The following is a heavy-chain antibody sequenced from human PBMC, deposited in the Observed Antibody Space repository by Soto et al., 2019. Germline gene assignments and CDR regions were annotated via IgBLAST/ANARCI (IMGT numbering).Heavy chain of an antibody. CDR2: IHNSGRT. V-gene: IGHV4-30-4*01. CDR1: GGSISSGDYY. CDR3: VRERLGADSSGDYWNYMDV. Sequence: SETLSLTCTVSGGSISSGDYYWSWIRQPPGKGLEWIGYIHNSGRTYYNPSLRSGLSISVDTSKTQFSLKLTSVTAADTAVYYCVRERLGADSSGDYWNYMDVWGQGTTVTVSS. D-gene: IGHD3-22*01. J-gene: IGHJ6*02.